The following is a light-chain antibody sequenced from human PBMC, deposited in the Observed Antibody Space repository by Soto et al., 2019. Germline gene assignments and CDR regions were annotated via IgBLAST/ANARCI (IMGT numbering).Light chain of an antibody. Sequence: QSVLTQPPSASGTPGQRVTISCSGSSSNIGSNTVNWYQQLPGTAPKLHIYSNNQRPSGVPDRFSGSKSGTLASLAISGLQSEDEADYYCAAWDDSLNGLYVFGTGTKLTVL. V-gene: IGLV1-44*01. CDR1: SSNIGSNT. CDR3: AAWDDSLNGLYV. CDR2: SNN. J-gene: IGLJ1*01.